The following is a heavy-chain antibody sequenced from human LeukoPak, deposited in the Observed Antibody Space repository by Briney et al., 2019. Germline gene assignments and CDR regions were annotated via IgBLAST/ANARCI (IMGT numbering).Heavy chain of an antibody. Sequence: SETLSLTCSVSGGSISSGDNYWSWIRQPPGKGLEWIGYIYYSGSTYYNPSLKSRVTISVDTSKNQFSLKLSSVTAADTAVYYCARVNPSYGDYGGAHMHIYWYFDLWGRGTLVTVSS. J-gene: IGHJ2*01. V-gene: IGHV4-30-4*02. CDR2: IYYSGST. CDR1: GGSISSGDNY. CDR3: ARVNPSYGDYGGAHMHIYWYFDL. D-gene: IGHD4-17*01.